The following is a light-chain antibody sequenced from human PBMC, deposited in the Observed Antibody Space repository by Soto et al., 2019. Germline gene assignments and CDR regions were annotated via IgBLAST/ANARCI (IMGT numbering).Light chain of an antibody. CDR2: DAS. Sequence: GDRVTIAYRASQSISTWLAWYQHKPGKAPKLLMHDASSLETGVPSRFSGSGSGTEFTLTINSLQPDDFATYYCQQYSAYATFGQGTKVEIK. V-gene: IGKV1-5*01. CDR1: QSISTW. J-gene: IGKJ1*01. CDR3: QQYSAYAT.